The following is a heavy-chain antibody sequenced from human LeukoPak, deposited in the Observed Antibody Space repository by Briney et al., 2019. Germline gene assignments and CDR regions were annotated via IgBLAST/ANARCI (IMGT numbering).Heavy chain of an antibody. V-gene: IGHV3-72*01. CDR1: GLSFSDYY. J-gene: IGHJ3*02. CDR2: TRNKAKGHTT. D-gene: IGHD3-22*01. Sequence: PGGSLRLFCEVSGLSFSDYYIDWARQAPGRGLEWVGRTRNKAKGHTTEYAASLEGRFTISRDGSKNSVYLQMNSPKIEDTAVYYCTRVGYYDRNGDSIDALDIWGQGTWVTVSS. CDR3: TRVGYYDRNGDSIDALDI.